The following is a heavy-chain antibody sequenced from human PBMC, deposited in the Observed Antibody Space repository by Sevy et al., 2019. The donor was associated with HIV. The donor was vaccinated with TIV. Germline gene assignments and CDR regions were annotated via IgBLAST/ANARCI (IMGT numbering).Heavy chain of an antibody. Sequence: EGSLRLSCAASGLTVSSNFMSWVRQAPGKGLEWVSVIYIGGSTYYADSVKGRFTISRDNSKNTLYLQMNSLRVEDTAVYYCARGKHISDYYGSFDYWGQGTLVTVSS. V-gene: IGHV3-53*01. CDR3: ARGKHISDYYGSFDY. CDR1: GLTVSSNF. D-gene: IGHD3-3*01. J-gene: IGHJ4*02. CDR2: IYIGGST.